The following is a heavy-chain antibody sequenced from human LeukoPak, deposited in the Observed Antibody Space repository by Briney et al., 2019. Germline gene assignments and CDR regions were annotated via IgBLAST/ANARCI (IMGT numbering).Heavy chain of an antibody. CDR3: ARVTGVIVATTPSYYYMDV. V-gene: IGHV4-59*12. CDR1: GGSISSYY. J-gene: IGHJ6*03. Sequence: PSETLSLTCSVSGGSISSYYWSWIRQPPGKGLEWIGYIYYSGSTYYNPSLKSRVTISVDTSKNQFSLKLSSVTAADTAVYYCARVTGVIVATTPSYYYMDVWGKGTTVTVSS. CDR2: IYYSGST. D-gene: IGHD5-12*01.